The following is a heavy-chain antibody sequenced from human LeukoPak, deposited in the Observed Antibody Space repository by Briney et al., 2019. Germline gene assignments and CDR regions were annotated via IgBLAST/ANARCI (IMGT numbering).Heavy chain of an antibody. Sequence: PSETLSLTCAVSGYSISIGYYWGWIRQPPGKVLEWIGSIYYSGSTYYNPSLKSRVTISVDTSKNQFSLKLSSVTAADTAVYYCARVATTTNPPQRPFDYWGQGTLVTVSS. CDR3: ARVATTTNPPQRPFDY. V-gene: IGHV4-38-2*01. CDR2: IYYSGST. J-gene: IGHJ4*02. CDR1: GYSISIGYY. D-gene: IGHD5-12*01.